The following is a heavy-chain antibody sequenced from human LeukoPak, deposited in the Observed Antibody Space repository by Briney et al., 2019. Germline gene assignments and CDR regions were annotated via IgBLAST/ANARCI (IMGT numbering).Heavy chain of an antibody. CDR1: GGSFSGYY. V-gene: IGHV4-34*01. CDR2: INHSGST. Sequence: PSETLSLTCAVYGGSFSGYYWSWIRQPPGKGLEWIGEINHSGSTNYNPSLKSRVTISVDTSKNQFSLKLSSVTAADTAVYYCARSRYSSGWYGDAFDIWGQGTMVTVSS. D-gene: IGHD6-19*01. CDR3: ARSRYSSGWYGDAFDI. J-gene: IGHJ3*02.